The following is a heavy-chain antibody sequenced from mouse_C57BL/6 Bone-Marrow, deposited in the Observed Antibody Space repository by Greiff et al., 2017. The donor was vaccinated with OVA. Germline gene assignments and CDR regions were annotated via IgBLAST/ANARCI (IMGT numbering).Heavy chain of an antibody. CDR3: ARRGRYGSSSYYFDY. V-gene: IGHV5-17*01. CDR2: ISSGSSTI. CDR1: GFTFSDYG. J-gene: IGHJ2*01. Sequence: EVQVVESGGGLVKPGGSLKLSCAASGFTFSDYGMHWVRQAPEKGLEWVAYISSGSSTIYYADTVKGRFTISRDNAKNTLFLQMTSLRSEDTAMYYCARRGRYGSSSYYFDYWGQGTTLTVSS. D-gene: IGHD1-1*01.